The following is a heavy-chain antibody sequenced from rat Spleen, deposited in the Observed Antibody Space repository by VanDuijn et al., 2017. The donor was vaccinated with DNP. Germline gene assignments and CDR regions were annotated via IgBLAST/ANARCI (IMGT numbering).Heavy chain of an antibody. CDR1: GYSITSSY. CDR2: ISYRGST. V-gene: IGHV3-1*01. Sequence: EVQLQESGPGLVKTSQSLSLTCSVTGYSITSSYRWNWIRKFPGNKMEWVGHISYRGSTTYNPSLKSRISIIRDTSKNQFFLQLKSVITEDTATYYCARWGDYFDYWGQGVMVTVSS. CDR3: ARWGDYFDY. J-gene: IGHJ2*01.